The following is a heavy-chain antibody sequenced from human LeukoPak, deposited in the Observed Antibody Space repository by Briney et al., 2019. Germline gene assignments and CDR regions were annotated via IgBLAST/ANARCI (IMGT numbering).Heavy chain of an antibody. CDR1: GYTFTGYY. CDR2: INPNSGGT. D-gene: IGHD4-23*01. V-gene: IGHV1-2*02. J-gene: IGHJ4*02. CDR3: ARDDGNTGVDY. Sequence: ASVKVSCKASGYTFTGYYMHWVRQAPGQGLEWMGWINPNSGGTSYAQKFQGRVTMTRDTSISTDYMELSRLRSDDTAVYYCARDDGNTGVDYWGQGTLVTVSS.